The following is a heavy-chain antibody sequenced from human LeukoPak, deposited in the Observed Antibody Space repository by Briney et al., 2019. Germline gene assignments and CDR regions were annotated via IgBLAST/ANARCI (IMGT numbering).Heavy chain of an antibody. Sequence: SETLSLTCTVSGGSISSSSYYWGWIRQPPGKGLEWIGSIYYSGSTYYNPSLKSRVTISVDTSENQFSLKLSSVTAADTAVYYCARQSDSSSCPFDYWGQGTLVTVSS. CDR3: ARQSDSSSCPFDY. J-gene: IGHJ4*02. CDR2: IYYSGST. CDR1: GGSISSSSYY. V-gene: IGHV4-39*01. D-gene: IGHD6-13*01.